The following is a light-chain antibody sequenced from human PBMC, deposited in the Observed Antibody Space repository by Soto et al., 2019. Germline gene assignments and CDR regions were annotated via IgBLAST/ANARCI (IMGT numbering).Light chain of an antibody. CDR3: AAWDNSLSAVL. CDR2: DNN. Sequence: QPVLTQPPSVSAAPGQKVTISCSGANSNIGNNYVSWYQQFPGTAPKLLIYDNNKRPSGIPDRFSGSKSGTSATLGITGLQTEDEADFYCAAWDNSLSAVLFGGGTKVTVL. V-gene: IGLV1-51*01. CDR1: NSNIGNNY. J-gene: IGLJ2*01.